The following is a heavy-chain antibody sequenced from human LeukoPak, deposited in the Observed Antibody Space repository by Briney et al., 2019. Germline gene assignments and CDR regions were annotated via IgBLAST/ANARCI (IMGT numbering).Heavy chain of an antibody. Sequence: SETLSLTCAVYGGSFSGYYWSWIRQPPGKGLEWIGRIYTSGSTNYNPSLKSRVTMSVDTSKNQFSLKLSSVTAADTAVYYCARGGGIAAAGIDYWGQGTLVTVSS. CDR2: IYTSGST. CDR1: GGSFSGYY. J-gene: IGHJ4*02. CDR3: ARGGGIAAAGIDY. V-gene: IGHV4-59*10. D-gene: IGHD6-13*01.